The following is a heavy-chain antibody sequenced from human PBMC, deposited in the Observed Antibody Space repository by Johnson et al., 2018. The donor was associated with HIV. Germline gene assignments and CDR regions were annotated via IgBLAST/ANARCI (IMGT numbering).Heavy chain of an antibody. J-gene: IGHJ3*01. CDR2: ISSDGAEK. CDR3: VRGSLIDDSFPE. D-gene: IGHD2-8*01. Sequence: QVQLVESGGGVVQPGGSLRLSCTASGFAFSRNAMHWVRQPPGKGLEWVAVISSDGAEKHYGDSVRGRFTISRDNSRNTLSLQMNSLTSDDTSIDYCVRGSLIDDSFPEWGQGTTVLVSS. CDR1: GFAFSRNA. V-gene: IGHV3-30*03.